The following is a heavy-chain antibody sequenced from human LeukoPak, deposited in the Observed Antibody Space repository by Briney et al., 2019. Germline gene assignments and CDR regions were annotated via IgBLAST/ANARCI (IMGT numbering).Heavy chain of an antibody. Sequence: SETLSLTCAVYGGSFSGYYWSWIRQPPGKGLEWIGEINHSGSTNYNPSLKSRVTISVDTSKNQFSLKLSSVTAADTAVYYCASGVRRGVPGKYWGQGTLVTVSS. D-gene: IGHD3-16*01. CDR2: INHSGST. V-gene: IGHV4-34*01. CDR1: GGSFSGYY. J-gene: IGHJ4*02. CDR3: ASGVRRGVPGKY.